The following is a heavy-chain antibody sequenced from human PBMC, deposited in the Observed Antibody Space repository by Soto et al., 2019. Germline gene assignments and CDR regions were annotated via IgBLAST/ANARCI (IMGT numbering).Heavy chain of an antibody. V-gene: IGHV3-23*01. J-gene: IGHJ4*02. CDR2: ISGSGGTT. D-gene: IGHD6-25*01. CDR1: GFTFSNYA. Sequence: EVQLLESGGGLVQPGRSLRLSCAASGFTFSNYAMNWVHQAPGQGLDWVSAISGSGGTTYYADSVKGRFTISRDNSKNTLFLQMNSLRAEDAAVYYCAKFFVETGSNSGWPWSFHYWGQGTLVTVSS. CDR3: AKFFVETGSNSGWPWSFHY.